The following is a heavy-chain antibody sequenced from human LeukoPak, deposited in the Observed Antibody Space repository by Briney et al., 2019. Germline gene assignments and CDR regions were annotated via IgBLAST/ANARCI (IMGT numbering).Heavy chain of an antibody. Sequence: GGSLRLSCAASGFTFSSYSMNWVRQAPGKGMEWVSIISSSGTSIYYAGSVKGRLTISRDNAKNSLYLQMNSLRDEDTAVYYCARGRLTCSGGSCYSWYFDLWGRGTLVTVSS. J-gene: IGHJ2*01. D-gene: IGHD2-15*01. CDR1: GFTFSSYS. CDR2: ISSSGTSI. V-gene: IGHV3-48*02. CDR3: ARGRLTCSGGSCYSWYFDL.